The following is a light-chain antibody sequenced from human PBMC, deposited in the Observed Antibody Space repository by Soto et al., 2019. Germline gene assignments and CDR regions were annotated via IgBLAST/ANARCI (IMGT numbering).Light chain of an antibody. CDR3: QQYNSYPWT. V-gene: IGKV1-5*03. Sequence: DVQMTQSPSTLSASVGDRVTITCRASQSISSWLAWYQQKPGKAPKLLIYKASTLESGVPSNFSGSGSGTEFTLTISSLQPEDFATYYCQQYNSYPWTFXQGTKV. CDR1: QSISSW. CDR2: KAS. J-gene: IGKJ1*01.